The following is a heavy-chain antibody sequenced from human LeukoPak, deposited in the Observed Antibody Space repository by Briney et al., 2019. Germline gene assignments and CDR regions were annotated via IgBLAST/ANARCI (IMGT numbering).Heavy chain of an antibody. CDR1: GFTFSSYE. Sequence: GGSLRLSCAASGFTFSSYEMNWVRQAPGRGLEWVSYISSSGSTIYYADSVKGRFTISRDNSKNTLYLQMNSLRAEDTAIYYCARAYSGYDGVDYWGQGTLITVSS. D-gene: IGHD5-12*01. V-gene: IGHV3-48*03. J-gene: IGHJ4*02. CDR3: ARAYSGYDGVDY. CDR2: ISSSGSTI.